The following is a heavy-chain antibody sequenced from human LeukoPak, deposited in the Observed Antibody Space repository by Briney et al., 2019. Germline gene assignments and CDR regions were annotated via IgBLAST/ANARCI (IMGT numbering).Heavy chain of an antibody. J-gene: IGHJ6*03. CDR2: IGSRSSSI. CDR1: GFTFSSYS. Sequence: GGSLRLSCAASGFTFSSYSMNWVRQAPGKGLEWVSSIGSRSSSIYYADSVKGRFTISRDNSKNTLYLQMNSLRAEDTAVYYCAKGIDYYGSGAMELGYMDVWGKGTTVTVSS. V-gene: IGHV3-21*01. CDR3: AKGIDYYGSGAMELGYMDV. D-gene: IGHD3-10*01.